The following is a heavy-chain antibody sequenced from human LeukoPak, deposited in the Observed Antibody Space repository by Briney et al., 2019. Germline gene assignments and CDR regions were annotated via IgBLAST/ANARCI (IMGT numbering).Heavy chain of an antibody. Sequence: SETLSLTCTVSGYSISSGYYWGWIRQPPGKGLEWIGSIYHSGSTNYNPSLKSRVTISVDTSKNQFSLKLSSVTAADTAVYYCARRTSGYSSSWYKPLDLWGRGTLVTVSS. CDR2: IYHSGST. CDR3: ARRTSGYSSSWYKPLDL. J-gene: IGHJ2*01. V-gene: IGHV4-38-2*02. CDR1: GYSISSGYY. D-gene: IGHD6-13*01.